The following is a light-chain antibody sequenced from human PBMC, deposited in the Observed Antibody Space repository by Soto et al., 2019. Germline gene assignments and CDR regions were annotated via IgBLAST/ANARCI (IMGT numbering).Light chain of an antibody. CDR2: DND. CDR3: ATWDSSLSAGV. V-gene: IGLV1-51*01. J-gene: IGLJ2*01. CDR1: SSNIGNNY. Sequence: QSLLTQPPSVSAAPGQKVTISCSGSSSNIGNNYVFWYQQLPGTAPKLLIYDNDKRPSGIPDRFSGSKSGTSATLGITGLQTGDEADYYCATWDSSLSAGVFGGGTKLT.